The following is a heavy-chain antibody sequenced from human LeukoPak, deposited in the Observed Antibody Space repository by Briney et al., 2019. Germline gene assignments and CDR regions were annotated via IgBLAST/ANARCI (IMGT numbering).Heavy chain of an antibody. J-gene: IGHJ4*02. V-gene: IGHV3-9*01. CDR1: GFTFDDYA. D-gene: IGHD1-26*01. CDR2: ISWNSGSI. CDR3: ANIWYSGSYPPADY. Sequence: PGGSLRLSCAASGFTFDDYAMHWVRQAPGKGLEWVSGISWNSGSIGYADSVKGRFTISRDNAKNSLYLQMNSLRAEDTALYYCANIWYSGSYPPADYWGQGTLVTVSS.